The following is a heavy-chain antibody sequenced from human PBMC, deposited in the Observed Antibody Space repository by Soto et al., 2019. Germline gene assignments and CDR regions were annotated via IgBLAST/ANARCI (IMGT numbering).Heavy chain of an antibody. CDR2: IYYSGST. D-gene: IGHD3-22*01. CDR1: GGSISSGDYY. J-gene: IGHJ3*02. CDR3: ARDQSYYYDSSGLDAFDI. Sequence: PSETLSLTCTVSGGSISSGDYYWSWIRQPPGKGLEWIGYIYYSGSTYYNPSLKNRVTISVDTSKNQFSLKLSSVTAADTAVYYCARDQSYYYDSSGLDAFDIWGQGTMVTVSS. V-gene: IGHV4-30-4*01.